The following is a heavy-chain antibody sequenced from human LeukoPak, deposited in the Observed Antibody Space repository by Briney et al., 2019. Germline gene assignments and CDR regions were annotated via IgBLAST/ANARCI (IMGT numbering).Heavy chain of an antibody. V-gene: IGHV1-69*04. CDR3: ARVSGSGSYYNAHYYYGMDV. D-gene: IGHD3-10*01. CDR1: GGTFSSYA. Sequence: SVKVSCKASGGTFSSYAISWVRQAPGQGLEWMGRIIPILGIANYAQKFQGRVTITADKSTSTAYMELSSLRSEDTAVYYCARVSGSGSYYNAHYYYGMDVWGQGTTVTVSS. CDR2: IIPILGIA. J-gene: IGHJ6*02.